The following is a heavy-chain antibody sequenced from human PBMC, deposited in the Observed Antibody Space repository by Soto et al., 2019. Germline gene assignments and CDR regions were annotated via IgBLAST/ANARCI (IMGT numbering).Heavy chain of an antibody. CDR2: IMPVFRRP. V-gene: IGHV1-69*12. Sequence: QVQLVQSGAEVKKPGSSVKVSCKASGGTFRTSAISWVRPAPGQGLEWVGGIMPVFRRPKYAQNFQDRVTITADESTSTAYMELNSLSSDDTAVYYCARDKDRLQLGGNYYFILDVWGQGTAVTVSS. J-gene: IGHJ6*02. CDR1: GGTFRTSA. D-gene: IGHD1-1*01. CDR3: ARDKDRLQLGGNYYFILDV.